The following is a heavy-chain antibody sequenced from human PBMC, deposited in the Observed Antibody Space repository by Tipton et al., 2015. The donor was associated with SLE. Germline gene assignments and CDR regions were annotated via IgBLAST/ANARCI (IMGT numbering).Heavy chain of an antibody. CDR1: GGSISSSSYY. CDR3: ARGGVLGFHPSAFDI. J-gene: IGHJ3*02. Sequence: LRLSCTVSGGSISSSSYYWGWIRQPPGKGLEWIGYIYYSGNTNYTPSLKSRVTISVDTSKNQFSLKLSSVTAADTAVYYCARGGVLGFHPSAFDIWGQGTMVTVSS. CDR2: IYYSGNT. V-gene: IGHV4-61*05. D-gene: IGHD3-10*01.